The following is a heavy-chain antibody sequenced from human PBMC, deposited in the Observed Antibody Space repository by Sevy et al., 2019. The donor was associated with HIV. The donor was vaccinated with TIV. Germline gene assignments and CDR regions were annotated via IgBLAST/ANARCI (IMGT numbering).Heavy chain of an antibody. D-gene: IGHD6-13*01. Sequence: GGSLRLSCAASGFTFSDYYMTWIRQGPGKGLEWVSYITSSSSYTNYADSVKGRFTISRDNAKNSLYLQMNSLRAEDTAVYYCASKVAAVGTYYFDSWGQGTLVTVSS. CDR3: ASKVAAVGTYYFDS. V-gene: IGHV3-11*06. CDR2: ITSSSSYT. CDR1: GFTFSDYY. J-gene: IGHJ4*02.